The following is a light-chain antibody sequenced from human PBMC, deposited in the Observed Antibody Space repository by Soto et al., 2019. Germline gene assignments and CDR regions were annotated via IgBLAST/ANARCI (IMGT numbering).Light chain of an antibody. V-gene: IGKV1-5*01. J-gene: IGKJ1*01. CDR2: DAS. Sequence: DIQMTQSPSTLSASVGDRVTITCRASQSIRSWLAWYQQKPGKAPKLLIYDASSLESGVPSRFSGSGSGTEFTLTISSLQPDDFATYYCQQYNSGGTFGQGTKVEIK. CDR3: QQYNSGGT. CDR1: QSIRSW.